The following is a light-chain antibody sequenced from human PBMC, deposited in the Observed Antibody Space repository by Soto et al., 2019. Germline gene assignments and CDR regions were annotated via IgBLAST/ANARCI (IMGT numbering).Light chain of an antibody. CDR1: SSDVGSYNH. V-gene: IGLV2-23*01. CDR3: CSYAGSRGLV. Sequence: QSALTQPASVSGSPGQSITISCTGTSSDVGSYNHVSWYQQHPGKAPKLMIYEGSKRPSGVSNRFSGSKSGNTASLTISGLQAEDEADYYCCSYAGSRGLVFGGGTKLTVL. CDR2: EGS. J-gene: IGLJ2*01.